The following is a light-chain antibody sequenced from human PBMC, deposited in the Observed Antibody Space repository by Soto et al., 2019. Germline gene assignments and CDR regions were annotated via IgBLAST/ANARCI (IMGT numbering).Light chain of an antibody. J-gene: IGKJ2*01. V-gene: IGKV3-20*01. CDR2: GAS. CDR1: QSVSSSY. Sequence: EIVLTQSPGTLSLTPGERATLSCRASQSVSSSYLAWYQQKPGQAPRLLIYGASSRATGIPDRFSGSGSGTDFTLTISRLEPEDFAVYYCQHYGSPPTYTFGQGTKVDIK. CDR3: QHYGSPPTYT.